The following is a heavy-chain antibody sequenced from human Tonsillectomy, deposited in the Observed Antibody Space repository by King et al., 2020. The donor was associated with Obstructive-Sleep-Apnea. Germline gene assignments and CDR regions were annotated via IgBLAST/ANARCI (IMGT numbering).Heavy chain of an antibody. CDR2: IIGSGGGT. CDR1: GFTFCSYA. J-gene: IGHJ4*02. V-gene: IGHV3-23*04. CDR3: AKAPPGSEVAY. Sequence: VQLVESGGGLVQPGGSLRLSCAASGFTFCSYAMSWVPQAPGKGLGWGSAIIGSGGGTYYADSVKVRFTISRDNSKNTLYLQMNSLRAEDTAVYYCAKAPPGSEVAYWGQGTLVTVSS.